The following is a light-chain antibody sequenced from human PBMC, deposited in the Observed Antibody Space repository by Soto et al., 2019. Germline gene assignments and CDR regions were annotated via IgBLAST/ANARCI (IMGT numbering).Light chain of an antibody. J-gene: IGKJ1*01. CDR3: LEHNLFPRT. CDR1: QAIRND. V-gene: IGKV1-17*01. CDR2: GSS. Sequence: DIQMTQSPSSLSASVGDRVTITCRASQAIRNDLAWYQQKPGRAPKRLIYGSSSLQSGVPSRFSGSGSGTEFTLTISSLQHEDFATYYCLEHNLFPRTLGQGTKADIK.